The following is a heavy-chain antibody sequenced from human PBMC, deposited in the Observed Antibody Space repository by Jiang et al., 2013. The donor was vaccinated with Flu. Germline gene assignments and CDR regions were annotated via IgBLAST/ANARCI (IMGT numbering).Heavy chain of an antibody. CDR1: GYSISDAYY. CDR2: IYYSGST. D-gene: IGHD4-17*01. J-gene: IGHJ6*02. Sequence: LLKPSETLSLTCGVSGYSISDAYYWGWIRQPPGGGLEWIGSIYYSGSTYYNPSLKSRVTISVDTSKNQFSLKLNSVTAADTAVYYCARLDYGDGYYYYGVDVWGQGTTVTVSS. V-gene: IGHV4-38-2*01. CDR3: ARLDYGDGYYYYGVDV.